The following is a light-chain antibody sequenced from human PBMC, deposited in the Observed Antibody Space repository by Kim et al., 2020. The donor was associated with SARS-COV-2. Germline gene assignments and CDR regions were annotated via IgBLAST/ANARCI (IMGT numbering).Light chain of an antibody. J-gene: IGLJ2*01. CDR1: KLGDKY. CDR2: QDS. Sequence: VSPGQTASITCSGDKLGDKYACWYQQKPGQSPVLVIYQDSKRPSGIPERFSGSNSGNTVTLTISGTQAMDEADYYCQAWDSSTRVFGGGTKLTVL. CDR3: QAWDSSTRV. V-gene: IGLV3-1*01.